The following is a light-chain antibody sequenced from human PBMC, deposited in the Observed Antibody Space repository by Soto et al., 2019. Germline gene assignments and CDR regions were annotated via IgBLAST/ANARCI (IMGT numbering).Light chain of an antibody. CDR1: QSVSSSY. CDR2: GAS. V-gene: IGKV3-15*01. CDR3: QQYNNWPPWT. J-gene: IGKJ1*01. Sequence: EIVLTHSPGTLSLSPGEIATLSCRASQSVSSSYLAWYQQKPGQAPRLLIYGASTRATGIPARFSGSGSGTEFTLTISSLQSEDFAVYYCQQYNNWPPWTFGQGTKVDIK.